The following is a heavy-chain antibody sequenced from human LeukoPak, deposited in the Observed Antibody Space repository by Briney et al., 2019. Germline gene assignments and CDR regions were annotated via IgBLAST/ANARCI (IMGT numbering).Heavy chain of an antibody. CDR3: SRGGRFGELSSSL. CDR2: INTDGSST. D-gene: IGHD3-10*01. CDR1: GFTLSQYV. V-gene: IGHV3-74*01. Sequence: GGSLRLSCAASGFTLSQYVMNRVGQAPWKGLAWVSRINTDGSSTSNADSVKGRFTVSRDNAKHTLYLQLSNLRGEGTAVYLCSRGGRFGELSSSLWGQGTLVTVS. J-gene: IGHJ4*02.